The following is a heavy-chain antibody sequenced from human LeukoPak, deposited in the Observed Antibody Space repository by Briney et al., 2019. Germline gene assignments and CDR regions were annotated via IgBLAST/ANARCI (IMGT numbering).Heavy chain of an antibody. J-gene: IGHJ3*02. CDR3: ARMQYSSSYAFDI. D-gene: IGHD6-13*01. V-gene: IGHV2-70*11. CDR2: IDWDDDK. Sequence: SGPTLVNPTQTLTLTCTFSGFSLSTSGMCVSWIRQPPGKALEWLARIDWDDDKYYSTSLKTRLTISKDTSKNQVVLAMTNMDPVDTATYYCARMQYSSSYAFDIWGQGTMVTVSS. CDR1: GFSLSTSGMC.